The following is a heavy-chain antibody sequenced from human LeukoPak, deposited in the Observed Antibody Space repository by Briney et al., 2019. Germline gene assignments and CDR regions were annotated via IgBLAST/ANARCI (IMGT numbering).Heavy chain of an antibody. CDR2: IDNSGNT. D-gene: IGHD6-13*01. CDR3: ARISAAGTSFDY. CDR1: GGSFSGYY. J-gene: IGHJ4*02. V-gene: IGHV4-59*08. Sequence: PSETLSLTCAVYGGSFSGYYSSWIRQPPGKGQEWIGYIDNSGNTSYNPSLKSRVTISVDTSKNQFSVNLNSVTAADTAVYYCARISAAGTSFDYWGQGTLVTVSS.